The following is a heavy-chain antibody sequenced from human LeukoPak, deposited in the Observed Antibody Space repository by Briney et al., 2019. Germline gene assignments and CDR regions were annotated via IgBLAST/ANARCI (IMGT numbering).Heavy chain of an antibody. CDR1: GFTFSDYY. Sequence: GGSLRLSCAASGFTFSDYYMSWIRQAPGKGLEWVSYISSSGSTIYYADSVKGRFTISRDNAKNSLYLQMNNLRAEDTAVYYCARRRAPGAFDIWGQGTMVTVSS. CDR3: ARRRAPGAFDI. CDR2: ISSSGSTI. J-gene: IGHJ3*02. V-gene: IGHV3-11*01.